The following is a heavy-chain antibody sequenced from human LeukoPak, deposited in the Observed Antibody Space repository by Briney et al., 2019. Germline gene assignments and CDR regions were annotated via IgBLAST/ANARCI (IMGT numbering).Heavy chain of an antibody. CDR2: ISSSSSYI. CDR3: ARDPGSSSGWYNPERYYFDY. D-gene: IGHD6-19*01. CDR1: GFTLSSYN. J-gene: IGHJ4*02. V-gene: IGHV3-21*01. Sequence: GGSLRLSCAASGFTLSSYNMNWVRQAPGKGLEWVSYISSSSSYIYYADSVRGRFTISRDNAKNSLYLQMNSLRAEDTAVYYCARDPGSSSGWYNPERYYFDYWGQGTLVTVSS.